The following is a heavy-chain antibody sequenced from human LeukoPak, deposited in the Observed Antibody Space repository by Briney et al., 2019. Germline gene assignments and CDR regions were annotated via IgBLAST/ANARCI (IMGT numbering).Heavy chain of an antibody. Sequence: PSETLSLACTVSGGSISSSSYYWGWIRQPPGKGRDWMGSTYYIGSTYYNPSLKSRVTISVDTSKNQFSLKLSSVTAADTAVYYCARVNYYDSSGFDYWGQGTLVTVSS. CDR3: ARVNYYDSSGFDY. V-gene: IGHV4-39*01. J-gene: IGHJ4*02. CDR2: TYYIGST. CDR1: GGSISSSSYY. D-gene: IGHD3-22*01.